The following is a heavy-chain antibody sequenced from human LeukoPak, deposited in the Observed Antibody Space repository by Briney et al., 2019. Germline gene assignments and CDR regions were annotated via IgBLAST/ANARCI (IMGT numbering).Heavy chain of an antibody. V-gene: IGHV4-34*01. Sequence: SETLSLTCAVYGGSFSGYYWTWIRQSPGKGLEWLGEINHGGSTKYNPSLKSRITISVDTSKNQFSLKLSSVTAADTAVYYCASRITMIVAIDAFDIWGQGTMVTVSS. CDR1: GGSFSGYY. CDR3: ASRITMIVAIDAFDI. CDR2: INHGGST. D-gene: IGHD3-22*01. J-gene: IGHJ3*02.